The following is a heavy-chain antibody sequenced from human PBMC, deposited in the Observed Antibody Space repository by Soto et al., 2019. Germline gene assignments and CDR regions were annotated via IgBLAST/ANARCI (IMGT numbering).Heavy chain of an antibody. Sequence: GSLRLSCAASGFTFSSFAMGWVRQAPGKGLEWVSGISGNGGSTYYADSVKGRFTISRDTSKNTLYLQMDSLGAEDTAIYYCAKWGANANNYLPVWGQGTLVTVSS. D-gene: IGHD3-16*01. CDR3: AKWGANANNYLPV. CDR1: GFTFSSFA. V-gene: IGHV3-23*01. J-gene: IGHJ4*02. CDR2: ISGNGGST.